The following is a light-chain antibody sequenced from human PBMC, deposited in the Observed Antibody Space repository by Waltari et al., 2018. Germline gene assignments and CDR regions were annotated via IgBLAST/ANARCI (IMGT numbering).Light chain of an antibody. V-gene: IGLV8-61*01. J-gene: IGLJ3*02. CDR1: PVSVSTSSY. CDR3: ALYMGHGISV. CDR2: TTN. Sequence: QPVVTQESSFSVSPGETVTLTCGLSPVSVSTSSYPSWYQQTPGQAPRTLIYTTNIRSSGVPYRFSGSILGNKAALTITGAQTDDEADYYCALYMGHGISVFGGGTKLTVL.